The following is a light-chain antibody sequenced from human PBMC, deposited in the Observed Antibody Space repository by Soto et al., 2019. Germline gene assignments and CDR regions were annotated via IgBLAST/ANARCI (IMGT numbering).Light chain of an antibody. CDR3: QQANSFPIT. Sequence: EIVLTQSPGTLSLSPGERATISCRASQSVSSSDLAWYQQKPGQAPRLLIYGASSRATGIPDRFSGSGSGTDFTLTISSLQPEDFATYCCQQANSFPITFGQGTRLEIK. J-gene: IGKJ5*01. V-gene: IGKV3-20*01. CDR1: QSVSSSD. CDR2: GAS.